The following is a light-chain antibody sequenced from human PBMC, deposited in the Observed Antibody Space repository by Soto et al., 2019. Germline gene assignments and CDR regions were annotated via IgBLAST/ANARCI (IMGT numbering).Light chain of an antibody. CDR3: SSDAGNYNYV. CDR1: SSDVGGYDH. CDR2: EVT. J-gene: IGLJ1*01. Sequence: LTHPPSASGSPGQSFTMPCTGASSDVGGYDHVSWYQQHPGKAPKLMIYEVTKRPAGVPDRFSGSKSGNTASLTVSGLQAEDEADYYCSSDAGNYNYVFGTGTKVTVL. V-gene: IGLV2-8*01.